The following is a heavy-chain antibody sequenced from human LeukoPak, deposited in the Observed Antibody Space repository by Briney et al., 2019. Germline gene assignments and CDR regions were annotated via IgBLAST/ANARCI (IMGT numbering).Heavy chain of an antibody. J-gene: IGHJ4*02. V-gene: IGHV1-2*02. D-gene: IGHD2-21*02. CDR3: ARGVTAFGGGFDY. CDR1: EYTFTGYY. Sequence: ASVKVSCKASEYTFTGYYMHWVRQAPGQGLEWMGWINPNSGGTNYAQKFQGRVTMTRDTSISTAYMELSRLRSDDTAVYYCARGVTAFGGGFDYWGQGTLVTVSS. CDR2: INPNSGGT.